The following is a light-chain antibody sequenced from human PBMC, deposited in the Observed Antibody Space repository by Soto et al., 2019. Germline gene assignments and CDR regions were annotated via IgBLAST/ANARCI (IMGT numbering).Light chain of an antibody. Sequence: EVVLTQSTGTLSLSPGERATLSCRASQSVSSSYLAWYQQKPAQAPRLLIYGASSRATGIPDRFSGSGSGTDFTLTISRLEPEDFAVYYCHQYGSSPLYTFGQGTKLEIK. J-gene: IGKJ2*01. CDR1: QSVSSSY. CDR3: HQYGSSPLYT. V-gene: IGKV3-20*01. CDR2: GAS.